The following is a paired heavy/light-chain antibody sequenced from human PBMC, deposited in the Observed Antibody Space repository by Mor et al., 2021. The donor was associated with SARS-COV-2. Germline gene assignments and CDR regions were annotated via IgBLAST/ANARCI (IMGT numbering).Light chain of an antibody. Sequence: QLVLTQSPSASASLGASVKLTCTLSSGHSSYAIAWHQQQPEKGPRYLMKLNSDGSHSKGDGIPDRFSGSSSGAERYLTISSLQSEDEADYYCQTWGTDPVFGGGTKLTVL. CDR3: QTWGTDPV. V-gene: IGLV4-69*01. CDR2: LNSDGSH. CDR1: SGHSSYA. J-gene: IGLJ3*02.
Heavy chain of an antibody. V-gene: IGHV1-24*01. CDR3: ATHQPSYDFWSGYYRGGWFDP. Sequence: QVQLVQSGAEVKKPGASVKVSCKVSGYTLTELSMHWVRQAPGKGLEWMGGFDPEDGETIYAQKFQGRVTMTEDTSTDTAYMELSSLRSEDTAVYYCATHQPSYDFWSGYYRGGWFDPWGQGTLVTVSS. D-gene: IGHD3-3*01. CDR1: GYTLTELS. CDR2: FDPEDGET. J-gene: IGHJ5*02.